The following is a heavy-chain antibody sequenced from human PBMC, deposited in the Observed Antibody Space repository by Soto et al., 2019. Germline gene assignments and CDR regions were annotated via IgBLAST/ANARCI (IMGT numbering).Heavy chain of an antibody. D-gene: IGHD3-22*01. J-gene: IGHJ4*02. Sequence: PSETLSLTCAVSGYPISSGYYWGWIRQPPGKGLEWIGSIYHSGSTYYNPSLKSRVTISVDTSKNQFSLKLSSVTAADTAVYYCARDTPTYYYDSSGSNADYWGQGTLVTVS. V-gene: IGHV4-38-2*02. CDR3: ARDTPTYYYDSSGSNADY. CDR1: GYPISSGYY. CDR2: IYHSGST.